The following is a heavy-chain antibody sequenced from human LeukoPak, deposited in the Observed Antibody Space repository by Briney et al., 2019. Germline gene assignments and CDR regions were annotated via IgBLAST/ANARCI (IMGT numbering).Heavy chain of an antibody. D-gene: IGHD6-19*01. J-gene: IGHJ4*02. CDR2: ILNGGSTD. Sequence: GGTLRLSCAASGFTFSSYGMHWVRQAPGKGLEWVAVILNGGSTDNHADSVKGRFTISRDNSKNTLYLQMNSLRAEDTAVYYCAKGARALYSSGWYDYFDYWGQGTLVTV. CDR3: AKGARALYSSGWYDYFDY. V-gene: IGHV3-30*18. CDR1: GFTFSSYG.